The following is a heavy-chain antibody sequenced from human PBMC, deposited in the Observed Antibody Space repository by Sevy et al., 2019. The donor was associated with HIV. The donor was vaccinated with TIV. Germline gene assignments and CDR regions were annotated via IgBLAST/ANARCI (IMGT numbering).Heavy chain of an antibody. J-gene: IGHJ5*02. V-gene: IGHV3-48*03. CDR3: ARVDANYDKGFDP. CDR2: ISSSGTNI. D-gene: IGHD3-22*01. Sequence: GGSLRLSCEASGFTFSSYEMNWVRQAPGKGLEWVSYISSSGTNIKDADSVKGRFTISRDNAKNSLYMQMNSLRAEDTAVYYCARVDANYDKGFDPWGQGTLVTVSS. CDR1: GFTFSSYE.